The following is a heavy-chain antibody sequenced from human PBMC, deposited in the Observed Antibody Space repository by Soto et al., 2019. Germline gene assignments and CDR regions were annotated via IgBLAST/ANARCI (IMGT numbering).Heavy chain of an antibody. CDR2: IYYSGSA. CDR3: ARGVLANWGPENWFDP. V-gene: IGHV4-31*03. D-gene: IGHD7-27*01. J-gene: IGHJ5*02. Sequence: TLSLPCSVSGASISRGAYYWTWIRQHPGKGLEWIGNIYYSGSAYYNPSLKSRITISVDTSKNQFSLKLSFVTAADSAVYYCARGVLANWGPENWFDPWGQGTLVTSPQ. CDR1: GASISRGAYY.